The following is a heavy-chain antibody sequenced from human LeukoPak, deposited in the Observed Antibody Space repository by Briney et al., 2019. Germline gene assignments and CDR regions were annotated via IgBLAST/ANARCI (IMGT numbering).Heavy chain of an antibody. CDR3: ARQAGYSYGPRRGGIDY. CDR1: GYSFTSYW. D-gene: IGHD5-18*01. V-gene: IGHV5-51*01. J-gene: IGHJ4*02. Sequence: GESLKISRKGSGYSFTSYWIGWVRQMPGKGLEWMGIIYPGDSDTRYSPSFQGQVTISADKSISTAYLQWSSLRASDTAMYYCARQAGYSYGPRRGGIDYWGQGTLVTVSS. CDR2: IYPGDSDT.